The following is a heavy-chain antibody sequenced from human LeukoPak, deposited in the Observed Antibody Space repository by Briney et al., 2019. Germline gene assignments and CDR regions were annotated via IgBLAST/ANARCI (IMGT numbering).Heavy chain of an antibody. CDR2: ISSSSSYI. Sequence: PGGSLRLSCAASGFTVSSNYMSWVRQAPGKGLEWVSSISSSSSYIYYADSVKGRFTISRDNAKNSLYLQMNSLRAEDTAVYYCARDYYYDSSPYYFDYWGQGTLVTVSS. CDR1: GFTVSSNY. J-gene: IGHJ4*02. V-gene: IGHV3-21*01. D-gene: IGHD3-22*01. CDR3: ARDYYYDSSPYYFDY.